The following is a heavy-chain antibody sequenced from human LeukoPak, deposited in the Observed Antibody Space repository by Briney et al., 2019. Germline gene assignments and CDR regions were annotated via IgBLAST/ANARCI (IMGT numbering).Heavy chain of an antibody. D-gene: IGHD1-26*01. CDR2: STGGST. CDR1: GFSFSSYA. Sequence: GGSLRLSCAASGFSFSSYAMSWVRQAPGKGLEWVSASTGGSTYYPDYVKGRFTVSRDNSKNTLYLQLNSLRAEDTAVYYCAKGALGAAYWYFDVWGRGTLGSVSS. J-gene: IGHJ2*01. V-gene: IGHV3-23*01. CDR3: AKGALGAAYWYFDV.